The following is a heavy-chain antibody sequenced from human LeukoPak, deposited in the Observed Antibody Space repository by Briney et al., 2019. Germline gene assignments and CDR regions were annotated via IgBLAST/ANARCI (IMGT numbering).Heavy chain of an antibody. J-gene: IGHJ6*02. CDR3: SRGPIELWVHNGMDV. CDR2: IRSNAYRGTT. CDR1: GFSVGDHA. D-gene: IGHD5-18*01. V-gene: IGHV3-49*04. Sequence: GRSLRLAWKGAGFSVGDHAMSWVRQAPGRGREWVGFIRSNAYRGTTEYAASVKGRFTISRDDSNNIAYLQMNRLTTEDTAVYYCSRGPIELWVHNGMDVWGQGTTVTVSS.